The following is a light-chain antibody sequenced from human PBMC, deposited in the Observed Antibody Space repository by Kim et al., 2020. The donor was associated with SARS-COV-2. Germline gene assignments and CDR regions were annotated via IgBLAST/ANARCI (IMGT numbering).Light chain of an antibody. J-gene: IGKJ3*01. CDR1: QSVNNY. V-gene: IGKV3-11*01. CDR2: DAS. Sequence: SPGESATLSCRASQSVNNYLAWYQHKPGQAPRLLIYDASNRATGIPARFSGSGSGTDFTLTISSLEPEDFAVYYCQQRTSWPPFTFGPGTKVDIK. CDR3: QQRTSWPPFT.